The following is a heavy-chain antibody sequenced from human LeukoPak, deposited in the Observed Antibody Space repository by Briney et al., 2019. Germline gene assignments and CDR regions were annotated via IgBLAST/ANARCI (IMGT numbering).Heavy chain of an antibody. D-gene: IGHD3-3*01. J-gene: IGHJ3*02. CDR2: INPNGGST. CDR3: ARGDFPILGVAVPTLDAFDI. CDR1: GYTFTSYY. V-gene: IGHV1-46*01. Sequence: GASVKVSCKASGYTFTSYYMHWVRQAPGQGLEWMGIINPNGGSTNYAQKFKGRVTMTRDTSTSTVYMELRSLRSEDTAIYYCARGDFPILGVAVPTLDAFDIWGQGTMVTVSS.